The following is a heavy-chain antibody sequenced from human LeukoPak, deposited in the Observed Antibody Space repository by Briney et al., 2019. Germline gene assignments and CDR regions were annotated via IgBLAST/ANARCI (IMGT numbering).Heavy chain of an antibody. V-gene: IGHV1-3*01. J-gene: IGHJ6*04. CDR2: INAGNGNT. CDR3: TRKRMGMDV. D-gene: IGHD2-15*01. CDR1: GDTFTSYA. Sequence: AAVTVSCKASGDTFTSYAMHWVRQAPGQRLEWIGWINAGNGNTKYSQKFQGRVTITRDTSASTAYMELSSLRSEDTAVYYCTRKRMGMDVWGKGTTVTVSS.